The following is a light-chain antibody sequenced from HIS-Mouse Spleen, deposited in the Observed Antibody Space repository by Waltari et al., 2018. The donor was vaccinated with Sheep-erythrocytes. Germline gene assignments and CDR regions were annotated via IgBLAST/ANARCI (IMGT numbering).Light chain of an antibody. Sequence: QSALTQPRSVSGSPGQSVTIACTGTSSAVGGYNYVSWYQQHPGKAPKLMIYDVSKRPSGVPDRFSGSKSGNTASLTISGLQAEDEADYYCSSYTSSSTWVFGGGTKLTVL. J-gene: IGLJ3*02. CDR2: DVS. CDR3: SSYTSSSTWV. V-gene: IGLV2-11*01. CDR1: SSAVGGYNY.